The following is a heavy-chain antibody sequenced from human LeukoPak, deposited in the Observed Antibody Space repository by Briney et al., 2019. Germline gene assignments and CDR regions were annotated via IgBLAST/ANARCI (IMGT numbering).Heavy chain of an antibody. V-gene: IGHV3-33*01. CDR1: GFTFSSYG. Sequence: GGSLRLSCAASGFTFSSYGMHWVRQAPGKGLEWVAVIWYDGSNKYYADSVEGRFTISRDNSKNTLYLQMNSLRAEDTAVYYCARVCEYYGMDVWGQGTTVTVSS. CDR2: IWYDGSNK. D-gene: IGHD2-2*01. J-gene: IGHJ6*02. CDR3: ARVCEYYGMDV.